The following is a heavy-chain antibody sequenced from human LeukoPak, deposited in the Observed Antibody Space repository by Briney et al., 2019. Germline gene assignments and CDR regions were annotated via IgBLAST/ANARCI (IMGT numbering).Heavy chain of an antibody. V-gene: IGHV3-21*01. CDR3: ARDRSGSYPYFFDY. D-gene: IGHD1-26*01. CDR1: GFTFSGYS. J-gene: IGHJ4*02. CDR2: IRSRSAYR. Sequence: GGSLPLSCAASGFTFSGYSMNWVRQAPGKGLEWVSSIRSRSAYRHYKYSVKGRFNISRDKAENSLYLQMNNLRADDTAVYYCARDRSGSYPYFFDYWGQGTLVTVSS.